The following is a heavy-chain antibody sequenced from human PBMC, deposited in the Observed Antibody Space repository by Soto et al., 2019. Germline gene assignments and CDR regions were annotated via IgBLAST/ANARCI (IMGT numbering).Heavy chain of an antibody. V-gene: IGHV1-69*06. D-gene: IGHD6-19*01. CDR3: ASIEAGTGSYYGMDV. Sequence: SVKVSCKASGGTFSSYSISWVLQAPGQGLEWMGGIIPIFGTANYAQKFQGRVTITADKSTSTAYMELSSLRSEDTAVYYCASIEAGTGSYYGMDVWGQGTTVTVSS. J-gene: IGHJ6*02. CDR2: IIPIFGTA. CDR1: GGTFSSYS.